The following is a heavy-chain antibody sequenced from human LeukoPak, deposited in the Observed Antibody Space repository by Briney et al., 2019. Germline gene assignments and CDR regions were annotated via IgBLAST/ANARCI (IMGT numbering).Heavy chain of an antibody. D-gene: IGHD3-22*01. V-gene: IGHV3-11*04. CDR2: ISARGSTI. CDR3: AREHSGYSRKDFDY. Sequence: GGSLRLSCVVSGFTFSDYNMNWIRQAPGKGLEWLSYISARGSTIYYADSVKGRFTISRDNAKNSLYLQMNGLRAEDTAVYYCAREHSGYSRKDFDYWGQGTLVTVSS. J-gene: IGHJ4*02. CDR1: GFTFSDYN.